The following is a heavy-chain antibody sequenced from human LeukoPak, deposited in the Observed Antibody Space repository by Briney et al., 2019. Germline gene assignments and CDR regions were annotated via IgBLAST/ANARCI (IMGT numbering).Heavy chain of an antibody. CDR3: ARDLGP. V-gene: IGHV3-7*01. CDR1: GFTFGKYW. CDR2: IKLDGSEK. Sequence: GGSLRLSCVASGFTFGKYWMSWVRQAPGKGLEWVANIKLDGSEKNYVDSVKGRFTISRDNAKNSLYLQMNSLRAEDTAVYYCARDLGPWGQGTLVTVSS. J-gene: IGHJ5*02.